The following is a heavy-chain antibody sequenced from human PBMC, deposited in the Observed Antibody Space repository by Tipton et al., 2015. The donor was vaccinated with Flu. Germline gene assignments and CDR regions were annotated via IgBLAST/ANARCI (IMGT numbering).Heavy chain of an antibody. Sequence: SLRLSCAASGFTVNSNYMTWVRQAPGKGLEWVSVIYSDGTTYYADSVKGRFTISRDISNNTLNLQMNSLRVGDTAVYYCARGPLPDSNWYNGMDVWGQGTTVTVSS. CDR3: ARGPLPDSNWYNGMDV. J-gene: IGHJ6*02. V-gene: IGHV3-53*01. CDR1: GFTVNSNY. D-gene: IGHD6-13*01. CDR2: IYSDGTT.